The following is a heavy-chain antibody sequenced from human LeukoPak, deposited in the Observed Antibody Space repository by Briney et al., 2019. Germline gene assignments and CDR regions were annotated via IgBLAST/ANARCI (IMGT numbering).Heavy chain of an antibody. J-gene: IGHJ4*02. Sequence: ASVKVSCKASGYTFTSYGISWVRQAPGQGLEWMGWISAYNGNTNYAQKLQGRVTMTTDTSTSTAYMELRSLRSDDTAVYYCARGIGRETDIVVVPAAYWGQGTLVTVSS. CDR2: ISAYNGNT. V-gene: IGHV1-18*01. CDR3: ARGIGRETDIVVVPAAY. D-gene: IGHD2-2*01. CDR1: GYTFTSYG.